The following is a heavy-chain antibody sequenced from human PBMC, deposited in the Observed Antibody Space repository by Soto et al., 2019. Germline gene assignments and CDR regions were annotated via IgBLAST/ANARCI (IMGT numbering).Heavy chain of an antibody. CDR3: ARGSDSLGW. Sequence: QVQLVQSGAEVKKPGASVKVSCKASGYTFSSYGITWVRQAPGQGLERMGWINPYNGKTNYGQKFQGRVSMTTDTSTSAAYMQSRSLRSDDMAVYYCARGSDSLGWWGQGTLVTVSS. CDR1: GYTFSSYG. V-gene: IGHV1-18*03. D-gene: IGHD6-19*01. J-gene: IGHJ4*02. CDR2: INPYNGKT.